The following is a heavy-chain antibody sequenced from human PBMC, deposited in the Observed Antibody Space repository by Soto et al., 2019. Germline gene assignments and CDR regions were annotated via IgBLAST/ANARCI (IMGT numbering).Heavy chain of an antibody. V-gene: IGHV3-72*01. CDR2: TRNKANSHTT. J-gene: IGHJ4*02. Sequence: GSLRLSCAASGFIFSDHYMDWVRQAPGKGLEWVGRTRNKANSHTTECAASVKGRFTISRDDSKNSLYLQMNSLKIEDTAVYYCARATTVTDYWGQGTLVTVSS. CDR1: GFIFSDHY. D-gene: IGHD4-17*01. CDR3: ARATTVTDY.